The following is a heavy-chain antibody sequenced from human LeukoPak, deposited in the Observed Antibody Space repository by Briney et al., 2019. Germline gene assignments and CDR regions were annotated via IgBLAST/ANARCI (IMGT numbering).Heavy chain of an antibody. Sequence: PSETLSLTFTVSGGSISSGSYYWSWIRQPAGKGLEWIGRIYTSGSTHYNPSLKSRVTISVDTSKNQFSLKLSSVTAADTAVYYCAKTPLLKNRWLRLRRGDMDVWGKGTTVTVSS. CDR1: GGSISSGSYY. CDR3: AKTPLLKNRWLRLRRGDMDV. V-gene: IGHV4-61*02. CDR2: IYTSGST. D-gene: IGHD5-12*01. J-gene: IGHJ6*03.